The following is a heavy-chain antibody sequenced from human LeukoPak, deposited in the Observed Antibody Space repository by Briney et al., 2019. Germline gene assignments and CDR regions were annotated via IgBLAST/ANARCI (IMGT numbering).Heavy chain of an antibody. V-gene: IGHV5-51*01. Sequence: GESPKTSCKGSGYSFTSYRIGGLRDPPGKVLGGMGIIYPGDCDTRYSTSFQGEVNISADKSISTAYLQWSSLKASDTAMYYWARGKGLTMVRGGNYYYGMDVCGQGTTVTVSS. J-gene: IGHJ6*02. CDR3: ARGKGLTMVRGGNYYYGMDV. CDR1: GYSFTSYR. D-gene: IGHD3-10*01. CDR2: IYPGDCDT.